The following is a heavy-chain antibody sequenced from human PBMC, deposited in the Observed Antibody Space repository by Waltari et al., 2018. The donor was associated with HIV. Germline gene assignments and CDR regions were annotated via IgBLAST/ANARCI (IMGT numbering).Heavy chain of an antibody. V-gene: IGHV4-39*07. D-gene: IGHD1-20*01. CDR3: ARDQRGDYNCWSLPNHNYGMDV. CDR1: GGSISSSQYY. CDR2: FVYKGDT. Sequence: LQLEESGPGLVKPSETLSLTCSVSGGSISSSQYYWGWIRQSPGKRLEWLGNFVYKGDTNDTPSLNSRLAITVDTSTNQFFRTLYSVTAADTATYYCARDQRGDYNCWSLPNHNYGMDVWGQGITVTVSS. J-gene: IGHJ6*02.